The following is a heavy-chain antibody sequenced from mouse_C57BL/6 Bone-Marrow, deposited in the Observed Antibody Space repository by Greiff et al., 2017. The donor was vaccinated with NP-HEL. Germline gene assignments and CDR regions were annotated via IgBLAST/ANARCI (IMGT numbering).Heavy chain of an antibody. CDR3: ARGGYHDSRRNYAMDY. Sequence: EVQLQQSGAELVRPGSSVKMSCKTSGYTFTSYGINWVKQRPGQGLEWIGYIYIGNGCTEYNEKFKGKATLTSDTSSSTAYMQLSSLTSEDSAIYLGARGGYHDSRRNYAMDYWGQGTPVTVSS. D-gene: IGHD1-1*01. CDR2: IYIGNGCT. J-gene: IGHJ4*01. CDR1: GYTFTSYG. V-gene: IGHV1-58*01.